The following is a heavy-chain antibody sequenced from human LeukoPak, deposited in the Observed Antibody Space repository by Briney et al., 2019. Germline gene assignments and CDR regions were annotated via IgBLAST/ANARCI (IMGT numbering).Heavy chain of an antibody. Sequence: GGSLRLSCAASGFIFSTYSMIWVRQAPGKGLEWVAYISISGSSIYYADSVRGRFTISRDNAKNSLYLQMTSLRAEDTAVYYCARAPVYYDETRGYLKISNWYFDLWGRGTLVTVSS. CDR2: ISISGSSI. J-gene: IGHJ2*01. D-gene: IGHD3-22*01. CDR3: ARAPVYYDETRGYLKISNWYFDL. V-gene: IGHV3-21*01. CDR1: GFIFSTYS.